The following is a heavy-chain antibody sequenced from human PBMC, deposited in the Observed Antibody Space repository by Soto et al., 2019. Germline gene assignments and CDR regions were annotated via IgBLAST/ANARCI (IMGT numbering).Heavy chain of an antibody. V-gene: IGHV3-13*01. D-gene: IGHD6-13*01. J-gene: IGHJ4*02. CDR1: GFTFSGFD. CDR2: IGTAGGT. Sequence: GGSLRLSCEASGFTFSGFDMHWVRQPTGKGLEWVSSIGTAGGTYYAVSVKGRFTISRDNAKNSLSLQMNSLRAGDMAVYFCAKSQEIGTHFFDSWGQGTQVTVS. CDR3: AKSQEIGTHFFDS.